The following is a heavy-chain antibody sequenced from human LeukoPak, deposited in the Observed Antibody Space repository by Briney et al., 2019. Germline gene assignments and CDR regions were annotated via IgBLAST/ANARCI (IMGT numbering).Heavy chain of an antibody. CDR2: FDPEDGET. V-gene: IGHV1-24*01. CDR1: GYTLTELS. J-gene: IGHJ4*02. D-gene: IGHD2-2*01. CDR3: ATNYASRTALEY. Sequence: ASVKVSCKVSGYTLTELSMHWVRQAPGKGLEWMGGFDPEDGETIYAQKFQGRVTMTEDTSTDTAYMEQSSLRSEDTAVYYCATNYASRTALEYWGQGTLVTVSS.